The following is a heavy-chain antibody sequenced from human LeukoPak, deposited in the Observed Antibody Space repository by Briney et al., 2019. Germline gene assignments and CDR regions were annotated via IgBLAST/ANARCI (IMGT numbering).Heavy chain of an antibody. CDR1: GGSFSGYY. V-gene: IGHV4-34*01. CDR2: INHSGST. CDR3: ARELVGAPHSSSSADYFDY. Sequence: PSETLSLTCAVYGGSFSGYYWSWIRQPPGKGLEWIGEINHSGSTKFNPSLKSRVTISVDTSNNRFSLKLSSVTAADTAVYYCARELVGAPHSSSSADYFDYWGQGTLVAVSS. D-gene: IGHD6-6*01. J-gene: IGHJ4*02.